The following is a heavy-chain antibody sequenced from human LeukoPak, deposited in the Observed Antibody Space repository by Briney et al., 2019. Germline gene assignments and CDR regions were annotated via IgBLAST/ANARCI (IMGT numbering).Heavy chain of an antibody. V-gene: IGHV3-7*01. J-gene: IGHJ3*02. CDR3: ARDYCSRSSCYENAFDI. CDR2: IKQDGSDN. Sequence: GGSLRLSCAASGFTFNKYWMGWVRQAPGKGLEWVANIKQDGSDNYYVDSVKGRFTISRDNAKNSLYLQMNSLRAEDTGVYYCARDYCSRSSCYENAFDIWGQGTMVTVSS. CDR1: GFTFNKYW. D-gene: IGHD2-2*01.